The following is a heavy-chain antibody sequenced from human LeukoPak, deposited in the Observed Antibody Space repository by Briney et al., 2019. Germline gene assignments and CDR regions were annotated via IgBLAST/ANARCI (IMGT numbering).Heavy chain of an antibody. V-gene: IGHV3-30*04. Sequence: PGRSLRLSCGASGFMFSQYAMNWVRQAPGQGLEWVAIISYGGNNQNYAESVKGRFTISRDNTKNTLYLQMNSLKAEDTALYYCAKDSVVIPAGWFDPWGQGTLVTVSS. CDR3: AKDSVVIPAGWFDP. J-gene: IGHJ5*02. CDR2: ISYGGNNQ. CDR1: GFMFSQYA. D-gene: IGHD2-2*01.